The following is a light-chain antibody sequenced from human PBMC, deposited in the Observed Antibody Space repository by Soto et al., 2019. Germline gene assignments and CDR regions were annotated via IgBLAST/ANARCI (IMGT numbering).Light chain of an antibody. CDR1: QSVSSN. J-gene: IGKJ1*01. CDR3: QQFRNWPWT. CDR2: GAS. V-gene: IGKV3D-15*01. Sequence: EIVMTQSPATLSVSPGEGATLSCRASQSVSSNLAWYQHKPGQAPRLLIHGASTRATGIPARISGSGSGTEFTLTISSLQSEDFAVYYCQQFRNWPWTFGQGTKGDIK.